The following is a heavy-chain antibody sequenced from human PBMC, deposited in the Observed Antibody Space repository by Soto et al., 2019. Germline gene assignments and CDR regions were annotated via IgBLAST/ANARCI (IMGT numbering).Heavy chain of an antibody. D-gene: IGHD3-10*01. Sequence: QVQLVQSGAEVKKSGASVKVSCKASGYTFTSSDINWVRQATGQGLEWMGWINPNNGNTGYAQKFQGRVTMTRDTSINTAYMELSSLRSEDTAVYFCARTSSATRGGFDPWGQGTLVTVSS. CDR2: INPNNGNT. CDR1: GYTFTSSD. CDR3: ARTSSATRGGFDP. J-gene: IGHJ5*02. V-gene: IGHV1-8*01.